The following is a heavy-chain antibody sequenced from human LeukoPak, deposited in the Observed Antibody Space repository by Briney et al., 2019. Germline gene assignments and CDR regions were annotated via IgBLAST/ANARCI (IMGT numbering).Heavy chain of an antibody. V-gene: IGHV3-74*01. CDR3: ARGGYSSSWYGGLVY. D-gene: IGHD6-13*01. J-gene: IGHJ4*02. Sequence: TGGSLRLSCAASGFTFSTYWMHWVRQAPGKGLVWVSRISRDGSSSSYADSVKGRFTISRDNAKNSLYLQMNSLRAEDTALYYCARGGYSSSWYGGLVYWGQGTLVTVSS. CDR1: GFTFSTYW. CDR2: ISRDGSSS.